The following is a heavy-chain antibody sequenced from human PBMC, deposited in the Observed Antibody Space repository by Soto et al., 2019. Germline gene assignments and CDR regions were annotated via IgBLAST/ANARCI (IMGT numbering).Heavy chain of an antibody. CDR3: ARGRTRLDY. D-gene: IGHD4-17*01. CDR1: GFTFGDYA. V-gene: IGHV3-49*04. Sequence: GGSLRLSCTASGFTFGDYAMSWVRQAPGKGLEWVGFIRSKASGETIEYAASVRGRFTISRDDSKSIAYLQMNSLETEDTAVYYCARGRTRLDYWGQGALVTVSS. J-gene: IGHJ4*02. CDR2: IRSKASGETI.